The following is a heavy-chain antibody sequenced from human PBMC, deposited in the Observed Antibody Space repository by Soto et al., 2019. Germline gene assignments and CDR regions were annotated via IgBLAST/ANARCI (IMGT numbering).Heavy chain of an antibody. Sequence: GESLKISCKGSGYSFTSYWIGWVRQMPGKGLEWMGIIYPGDSDTRYSPSFQGQVTISADKSISTAYLQWSSLKASDTAMYYCXRLEVXAMANYFDXWXQGXXVXVSS. V-gene: IGHV5-51*01. D-gene: IGHD5-18*01. CDR2: IYPGDSDT. J-gene: IGHJ4*02. CDR1: GYSFTSYW. CDR3: XRLEVXAMANYFDX.